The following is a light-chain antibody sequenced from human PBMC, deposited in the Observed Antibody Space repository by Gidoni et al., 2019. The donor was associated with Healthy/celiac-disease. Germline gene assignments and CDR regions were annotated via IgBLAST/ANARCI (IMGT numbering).Light chain of an antibody. V-gene: IGKV1-39*01. CDR3: QQSYSTQFT. CDR2: AAS. Sequence: DIQMTQSTSSLSASVGDRVTITYRASQSISSYLNWYQQKPGKAPKLLIYAASSLQSGVPSRFSGSGSGTDFTLTISSLQPEDFATYFCQQSYSTQFTFGQGTKLEIK. CDR1: QSISSY. J-gene: IGKJ2*01.